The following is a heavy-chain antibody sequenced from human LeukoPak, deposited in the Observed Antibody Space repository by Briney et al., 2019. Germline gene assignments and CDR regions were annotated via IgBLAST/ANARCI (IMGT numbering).Heavy chain of an antibody. V-gene: IGHV3-23*01. CDR2: FSYSGDST. CDR1: GFTFSTYA. Sequence: GGSLRLSCAASGFTFSTYAMSWVRRAPGGGLEWVSGFSYSGDSTYYADSVEGRFTISRDNSKSTLYLQMNSLRAEDTAVYYCARRVMDSGSYSFDFWGQGTLVTVSS. J-gene: IGHJ4*02. CDR3: ARRVMDSGSYSFDF. D-gene: IGHD3-10*01.